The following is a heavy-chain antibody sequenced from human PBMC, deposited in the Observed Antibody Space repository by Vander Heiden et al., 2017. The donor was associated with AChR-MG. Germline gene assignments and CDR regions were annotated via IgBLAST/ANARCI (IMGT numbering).Heavy chain of an antibody. CDR1: GGTFSSYA. D-gene: IGHD1-26*01. J-gene: IGHJ4*02. Sequence: EVKKPGSSVKVSCKASGGTFSSYAISWVRQAPGQGLEWMGGINPLFGTATYSRNFQGRVTISADDSATTVYLELSSLRSEDTALYYCARTSIGVWEKHYFDSWGQGTLVIVSS. CDR3: ARTSIGVWEKHYFDS. CDR2: INPLFGTA. V-gene: IGHV1-69*01.